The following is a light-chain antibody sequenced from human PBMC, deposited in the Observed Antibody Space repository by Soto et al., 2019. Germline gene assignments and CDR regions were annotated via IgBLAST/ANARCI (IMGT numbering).Light chain of an antibody. J-gene: IGLJ1*01. CDR1: SSNIGAGYE. V-gene: IGLV1-40*01. Sequence: QSVLTQPPSVSEAPGQRVTISCTGSSSNIGAGYEAHWYQQVPGTAPKLLIYENNNRPSGVPYRFSGSKSGTSASLSITGLQAEDEAEYYCQSYDSSLSGDVFGTGTKVTVL. CDR3: QSYDSSLSGDV. CDR2: ENN.